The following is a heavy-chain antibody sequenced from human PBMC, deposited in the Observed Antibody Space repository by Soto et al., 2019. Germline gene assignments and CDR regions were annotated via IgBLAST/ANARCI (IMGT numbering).Heavy chain of an antibody. D-gene: IGHD3-16*01. CDR1: GYSFTSYW. J-gene: IGHJ4*02. CDR2: IDPSDSYT. Sequence: RGESLKISCKGSGYSFTSYWISWVRQMPGKGLEWMGRIDPSDSYTNYSPSFQGHVTISADKSISTAYLQWSSLKASDTAMYYCARHPALDRGGRTTFIYWGQGTQVTVSS. CDR3: ARHPALDRGGRTTFIY. V-gene: IGHV5-10-1*01.